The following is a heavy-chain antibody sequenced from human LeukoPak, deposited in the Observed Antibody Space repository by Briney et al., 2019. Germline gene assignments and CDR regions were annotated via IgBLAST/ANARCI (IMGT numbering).Heavy chain of an antibody. D-gene: IGHD1-1*01. CDR2: ISGRGSDR. J-gene: IGHJ5*01. CDR1: GFTFSNYA. V-gene: IGHV3-23*01. Sequence: GGSLRLSCAASGFTFSNYALTWVRQTPGKGLEWVSTISGRGSDRFYADAVKGRFTISRDNSKNTMYLQMNSLRIDDTAFYYCAKGVDNTGRLRWFDSWGQGTLVTVSS. CDR3: AKGVDNTGRLRWFDS.